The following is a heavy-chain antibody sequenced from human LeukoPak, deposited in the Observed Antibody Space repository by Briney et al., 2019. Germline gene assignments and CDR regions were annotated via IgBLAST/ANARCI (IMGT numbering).Heavy chain of an antibody. CDR2: ISGSGGST. J-gene: IGHJ4*02. D-gene: IGHD3-3*01. Sequence: PGGSLRLSCAAAGFTFSSYAMSWVRQAPGKGLEWVSAISGSGGSTYYADSVKGRFTISRDNSKNTLYLQMNSLRAEDTAVYYCAKLLGGVVIPAFDYWGQGTLVTVSS. V-gene: IGHV3-23*01. CDR1: GFTFSSYA. CDR3: AKLLGGVVIPAFDY.